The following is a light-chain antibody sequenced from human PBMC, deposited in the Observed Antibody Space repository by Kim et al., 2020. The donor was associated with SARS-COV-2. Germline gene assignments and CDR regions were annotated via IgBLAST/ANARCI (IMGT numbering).Light chain of an antibody. J-gene: IGKJ5*01. CDR1: QSVSLY. V-gene: IGKV3-11*01. CDR2: DTS. Sequence: SFAPGEEAPPSCRAGQSVSLYFSCYQHKPGQAPSLLIYDTSKRATGIPARFSGSGSGTDFTLTISSLEPEDFAIYYCQQHTNWITFGQGTRLEIK. CDR3: QQHTNWIT.